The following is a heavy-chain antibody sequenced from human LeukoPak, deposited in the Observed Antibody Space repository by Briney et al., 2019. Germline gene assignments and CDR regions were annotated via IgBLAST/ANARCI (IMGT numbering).Heavy chain of an antibody. CDR3: ARRAAAGFRDAFDI. D-gene: IGHD6-13*01. V-gene: IGHV4-59*01. CDR2: IYYSGST. J-gene: IGHJ3*02. CDR1: GGSISSYY. Sequence: SETLSLTCTVSGGSISSYYWSWIRQPPGKGLEWIGYIYYSGSTNYNPSLKSRVTISVDTSKNQFSLKLSSVTAADTAVYYCARRAAAGFRDAFDIWGQGTMVTVSS.